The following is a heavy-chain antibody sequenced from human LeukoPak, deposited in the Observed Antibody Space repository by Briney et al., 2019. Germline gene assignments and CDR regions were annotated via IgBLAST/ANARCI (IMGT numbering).Heavy chain of an antibody. Sequence: SGGSLRLSCAASGFTFSTNAMSCVRQAPGTGLEWVSGISGSGGSTYYADSVKGRFTISRDNSKDTLYLQMNSLRAEDTAVYYCAKDLRSSGWLEGNFDRWGQGTLVTVSS. V-gene: IGHV3-23*01. D-gene: IGHD6-19*01. CDR1: GFTFSTNA. CDR2: ISGSGGST. J-gene: IGHJ4*02. CDR3: AKDLRSSGWLEGNFDR.